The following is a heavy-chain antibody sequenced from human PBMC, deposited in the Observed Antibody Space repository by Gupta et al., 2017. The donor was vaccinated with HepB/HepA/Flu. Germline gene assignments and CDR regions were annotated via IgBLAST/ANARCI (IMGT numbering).Heavy chain of an antibody. CDR3: TNIAVAGDSNF. J-gene: IGHJ4*02. V-gene: IGHV3-73*02. CDR2: IRNKANNYAT. CDR1: GFPLSGST. D-gene: IGHD6-19*01. Sequence: EVQLVESGGALVQPGGSLQLSCAASGFPLSGSTSHWVRQASGKGLEWVGHIRNKANNYATAYVASVKGRFTISRDDSKNTAFLQMNSLKAEDTAVYFCTNIAVAGDSNFWGQGTLVTVSS.